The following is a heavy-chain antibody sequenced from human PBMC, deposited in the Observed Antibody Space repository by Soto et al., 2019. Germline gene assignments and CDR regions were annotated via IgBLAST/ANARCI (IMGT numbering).Heavy chain of an antibody. D-gene: IGHD2-2*01. CDR1: GFSISNNY. V-gene: IGHV3-66*01. J-gene: IGHJ5*02. CDR3: ARDLGHCSSAECYGPVGCFDP. Sequence: EVQLVESGGGSVQPGGSLRLSCTASGFSISNNYMSWVRQAPGKGPEWVSVIYTAGSTYYADSVKGRFTISKDTSKNTVSIKMKSMRAEDSAVYYCARDLGHCSSAECYGPVGCFDPWGQGTLVTVSS. CDR2: IYTAGST.